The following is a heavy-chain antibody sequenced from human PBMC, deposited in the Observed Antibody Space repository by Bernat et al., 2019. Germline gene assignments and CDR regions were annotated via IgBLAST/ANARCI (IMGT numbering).Heavy chain of an antibody. CDR1: GFTFSSYA. J-gene: IGHJ6*02. CDR2: TSYDGSNK. D-gene: IGHD2-2*02. V-gene: IGHV3-30-3*01. CDR3: ARGGDIVVVPAAILMGMDV. Sequence: QVQLVESGGGVVQPGRSLRLSCAASGFTFSSYAMHWVRQAPGKGLEWVAVTSYDGSNKYYADSVKGRFTISRDNSKNTLYLQMNSLRAEDTAVYYCARGGDIVVVPAAILMGMDVWGQGTTVTVSS.